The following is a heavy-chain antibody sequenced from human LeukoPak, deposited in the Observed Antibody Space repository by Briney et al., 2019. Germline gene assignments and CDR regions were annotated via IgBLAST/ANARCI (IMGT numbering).Heavy chain of an antibody. Sequence: SETLSLTCTVSGGSISSSSYYWSWIRQPPGKGLEWIGYIYYSGSTNYNPSLKSRVTISVDTSKNQFSLKLSSVTAADTAVYYCASVEMATITVDYWGQGTLVTVSS. CDR1: GGSISSSSYY. J-gene: IGHJ4*02. V-gene: IGHV4-61*01. CDR2: IYYSGST. CDR3: ASVEMATITVDY. D-gene: IGHD5-24*01.